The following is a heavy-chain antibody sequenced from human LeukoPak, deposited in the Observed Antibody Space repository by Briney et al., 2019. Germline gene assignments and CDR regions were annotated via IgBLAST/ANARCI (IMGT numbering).Heavy chain of an antibody. V-gene: IGHV1-18*01. Sequence: ASVKVSCKASGYTFTSHGISWVRQAPGQGLEWMGWISAYNGNTNYALKLQGRVTMTTDTSTSTAYMELRSLRSDDTAVYYCARLGVRAIYFYCMDVWGKGTTVTVSS. CDR2: ISAYNGNT. CDR1: GYTFTSHG. J-gene: IGHJ6*03. CDR3: ARLGVRAIYFYCMDV. D-gene: IGHD3-10*02.